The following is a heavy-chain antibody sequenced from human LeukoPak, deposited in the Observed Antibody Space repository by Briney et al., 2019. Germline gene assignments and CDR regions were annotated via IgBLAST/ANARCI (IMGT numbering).Heavy chain of an antibody. J-gene: IGHJ4*02. CDR1: GGSISSSSYY. D-gene: IGHD3-16*01. Sequence: SGTLSLTCTVSGGSISSSSYYWGWIRQPPGKGLEWIGSIYYSGSTYYNPSLKSRVTISVDTSKNQFSLKLSSVTAADTAVYYCARHSGDYEREREYYFDYWGQGTLVTVSS. CDR3: ARHSGDYEREREYYFDY. V-gene: IGHV4-39*01. CDR2: IYYSGST.